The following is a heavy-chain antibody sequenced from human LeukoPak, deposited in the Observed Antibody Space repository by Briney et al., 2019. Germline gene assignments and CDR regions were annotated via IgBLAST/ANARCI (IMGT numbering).Heavy chain of an antibody. J-gene: IGHJ6*02. Sequence: PSETLSLTCTVSGGSISSGGYYWSWIRQPPGKGLEWIGEINHSGSTNYNPSLKSRVTISVDTSKNQFSLKLSSVTAADTAVYYCARKRGYSYGYLYYYGMDVWGQGTTVTVSS. CDR3: ARKRGYSYGYLYYYGMDV. D-gene: IGHD5-18*01. V-gene: IGHV4-39*07. CDR2: INHSGST. CDR1: GGSISSGGYY.